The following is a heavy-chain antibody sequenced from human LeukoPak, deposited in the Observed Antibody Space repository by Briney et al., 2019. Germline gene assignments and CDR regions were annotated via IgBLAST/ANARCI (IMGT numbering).Heavy chain of an antibody. CDR3: ARSRGGYCSGGSSQEFDP. Sequence: SGPTLVNPTQTLTLTCTFSGFSLSTRGMCVSWIRQPPGMALRWIALIDWDDDKYYSTSLKTRLTISKDTSKNQVVLTMTNMDPVDTATYYCARSRGGYCSGGSSQEFDPWGQGTLVTVSS. J-gene: IGHJ5*02. CDR1: GFSLSTRGMC. V-gene: IGHV2-70*01. D-gene: IGHD2-15*01. CDR2: IDWDDDK.